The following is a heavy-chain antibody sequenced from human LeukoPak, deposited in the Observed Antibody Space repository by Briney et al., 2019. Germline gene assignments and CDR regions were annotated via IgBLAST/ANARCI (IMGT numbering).Heavy chain of an antibody. CDR2: INPSGGST. Sequence: ASVKVSCKASGGTFSSYAISWVRQAPGQGLEWMGIINPSGGSTSYAQKFQGRVTMTRDTSTSTVYMELSSLRSEDTAVYYCARDSVCTNGVCSGGIDYWGQGTLVTVSS. J-gene: IGHJ4*02. D-gene: IGHD2-8*01. CDR3: ARDSVCTNGVCSGGIDY. CDR1: GGTFSSYA. V-gene: IGHV1-46*01.